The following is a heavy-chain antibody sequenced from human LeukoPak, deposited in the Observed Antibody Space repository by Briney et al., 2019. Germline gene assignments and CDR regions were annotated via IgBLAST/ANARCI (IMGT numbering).Heavy chain of an antibody. Sequence: GGSLRLSCAASGFTVSSNYMSWVRQAPGKGLEWVSAISGSGGSTYYADSVKGRFTISRDNSKNTLYLQMNSLRAEDTAVYYCAKDTRITMVRGVIMYYWGQGTLVTVSS. J-gene: IGHJ4*02. D-gene: IGHD3-10*01. CDR1: GFTVSSNY. V-gene: IGHV3-23*01. CDR3: AKDTRITMVRGVIMYY. CDR2: ISGSGGST.